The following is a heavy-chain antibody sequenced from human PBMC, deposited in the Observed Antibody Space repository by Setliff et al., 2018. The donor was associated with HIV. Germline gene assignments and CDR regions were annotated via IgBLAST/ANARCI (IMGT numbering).Heavy chain of an antibody. CDR2: INHSGRT. Sequence: SETLSLTCAVYGGSFSGYYWTWIRQPPGKGLEWIGEINHSGRTDYNPSLKSRVTISVDTSKNQFSLKLSSVTAADTAVYYCARGYPSIAVAGLSYYYYYYMDVWGKGTTVTVSS. CDR1: GGSFSGYY. J-gene: IGHJ6*03. CDR3: ARGYPSIAVAGLSYYYYYYMDV. V-gene: IGHV4-34*01. D-gene: IGHD6-19*01.